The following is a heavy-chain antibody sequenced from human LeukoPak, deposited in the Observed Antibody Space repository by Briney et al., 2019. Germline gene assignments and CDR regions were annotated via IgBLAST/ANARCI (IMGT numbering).Heavy chain of an antibody. J-gene: IGHJ3*02. CDR2: IRYDGSNK. D-gene: IGHD3-10*01. V-gene: IGHV3-30*02. CDR3: ARHRTMVRGVRPRGAFDI. CDR1: GFTFSSYG. Sequence: GGSQRLSCAASGFTFSSYGMHWVRQAPGKGLEWVAFIRYDGSNKYYADSVKGRFTISRDNSKNTLYLQMNSLRAEDTAVYYCARHRTMVRGVRPRGAFDIWGQGTMVTVSS.